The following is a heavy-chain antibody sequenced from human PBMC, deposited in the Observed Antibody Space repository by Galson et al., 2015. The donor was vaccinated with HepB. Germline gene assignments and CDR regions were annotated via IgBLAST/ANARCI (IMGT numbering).Heavy chain of an antibody. Sequence: SVKVSCKASGYTFTGYFVHWVRQAPRQGLEWLGRINPNSGGTNYAQNFQGRVAMTRDTSISTAYMELSRLTSDDTAVYYCARGVGSSWYYFDYWGQGALVTVSS. CDR3: ARGVGSSWYYFDY. V-gene: IGHV1-2*06. D-gene: IGHD6-13*01. CDR2: INPNSGGT. J-gene: IGHJ4*02. CDR1: GYTFTGYF.